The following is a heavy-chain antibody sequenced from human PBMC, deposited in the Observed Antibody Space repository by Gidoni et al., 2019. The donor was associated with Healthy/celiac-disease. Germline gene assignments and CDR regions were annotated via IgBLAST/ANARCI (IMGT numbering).Heavy chain of an antibody. CDR1: CFTFSSYS. Sequence: EVQLVVSGGGVVQPGGSLRPSCAASCFTFSSYSMNWYRQAPGKGREWGSYISSSSNTICYADSVKGRFTISRDTAKNSLYLQMNSLRAEDTAVYYCARDSEEGDYGGYFDYWGQGTLVTVSS. J-gene: IGHJ4*02. V-gene: IGHV3-48*04. CDR2: ISSSSNTI. CDR3: ARDSEEGDYGGYFDY. D-gene: IGHD4-17*01.